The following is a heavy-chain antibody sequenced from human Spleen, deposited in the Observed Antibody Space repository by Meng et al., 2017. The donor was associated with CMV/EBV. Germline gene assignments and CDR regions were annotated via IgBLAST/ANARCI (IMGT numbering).Heavy chain of an antibody. D-gene: IGHD3-16*01. V-gene: IGHV3-7*01. CDR3: VTDQDRSGGI. CDR1: GFSSRSYW. Sequence: GESLKISCAASGFSSRSYWMSCVRQAPGKGLEWVANINQHGNEKYYVDSVKDRFTISRDNAKNSLYLQMNNLRAEDTAVYYCVTDQDRSGGIWGQGTMVTVSS. CDR2: INQHGNEK. J-gene: IGHJ3*02.